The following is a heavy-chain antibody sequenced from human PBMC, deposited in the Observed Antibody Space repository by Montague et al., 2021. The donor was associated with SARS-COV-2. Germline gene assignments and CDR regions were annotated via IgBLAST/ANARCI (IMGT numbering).Heavy chain of an antibody. CDR2: IYYSGST. D-gene: IGHD5-12*01. V-gene: IGHV4-39*01. CDR1: GGSISSSSNY. CDR3: ASAPRYSFGFWAY. J-gene: IGHJ4*02. Sequence: SETLSLTCTVSGGSISSSSNYWGWIRQPPGKGLEWIGSIYYSGSTYYNSSLKSRVTISVDTSKNQFSLKLNSVTAADTAIYYCASAPRYSFGFWAYWGQGTLVSVSS.